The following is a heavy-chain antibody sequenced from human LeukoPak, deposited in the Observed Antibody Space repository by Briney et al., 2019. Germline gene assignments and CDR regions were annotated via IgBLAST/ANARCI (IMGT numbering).Heavy chain of an antibody. Sequence: GASVKVSCKASGYTFTGYYMHWVRQAPGQGIEWMGWINPNSGGTNYAQKFQGWVTMTRDTSISTAYMELSRLRSDDMAVYYCARAGSITMVREVHYYFVYWGQGTLVTVSS. CDR3: ARAGSITMVREVHYYFVY. CDR1: GYTFTGYY. V-gene: IGHV1-2*04. CDR2: INPNSGGT. J-gene: IGHJ4*02. D-gene: IGHD3-10*01.